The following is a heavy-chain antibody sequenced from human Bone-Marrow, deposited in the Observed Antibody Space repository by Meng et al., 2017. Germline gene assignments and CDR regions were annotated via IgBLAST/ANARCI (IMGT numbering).Heavy chain of an antibody. CDR1: GFTFSNSW. CDR2: INSDGSTT. Sequence: GESLKISCAASGFTFSNSWMHWVRQSPGKGLVWVSYINSDGSTTTYAGSVKGRFTISRDNAKNTVYLQMNSLRAEDTAVYYCSRDRSYSSDYWGQGALVTVSS. J-gene: IGHJ4*02. D-gene: IGHD1-26*01. V-gene: IGHV3-74*01. CDR3: SRDRSYSSDY.